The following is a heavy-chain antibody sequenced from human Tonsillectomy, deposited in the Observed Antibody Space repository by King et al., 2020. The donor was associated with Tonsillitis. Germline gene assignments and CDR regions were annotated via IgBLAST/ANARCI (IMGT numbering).Heavy chain of an antibody. CDR1: GGTFSSYA. CDR3: ASHNLGYCSGGSCYRKFDY. Sequence: QLVQSGAEVKKPGSSVKVSCKASGGTFSSYAISWVRQAPGQGLEWMGGIIPIFGTANYAQKFQGRVTITADESTSTAYMELSSLRSEDTAAYYCASHNLGYCSGGSCYRKFDYWGQGTLVTVSS. CDR2: IIPIFGTA. D-gene: IGHD2-15*01. V-gene: IGHV1-69*01. J-gene: IGHJ4*02.